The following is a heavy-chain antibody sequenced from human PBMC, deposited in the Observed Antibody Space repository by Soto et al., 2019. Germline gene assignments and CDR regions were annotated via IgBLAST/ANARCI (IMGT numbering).Heavy chain of an antibody. CDR3: ARHGVGSWNYDY. D-gene: IGHD1-7*01. CDR1: GGSITDSNW. J-gene: IGHJ4*02. Sequence: TLSLTCAVSGGSITDSNWWSWVRQFPGKGLEWIGEAHHSGTIDYSPSLKSRATISIDKSKNQFSLTLTSATAADTAVYYCARHGVGSWNYDYWGQGTPVTVSS. CDR2: AHHSGTI. V-gene: IGHV4-4*02.